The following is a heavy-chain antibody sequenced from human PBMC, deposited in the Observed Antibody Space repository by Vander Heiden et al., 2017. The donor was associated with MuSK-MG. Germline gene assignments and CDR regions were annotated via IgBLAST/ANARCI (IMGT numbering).Heavy chain of an antibody. CDR3: AKDPERYSSSWPPFDY. Sequence: QVQLVESGGGVVQPGGSLRLSCAASGFTFSSYGMHWVRQAPGKGLEWVAFIRYDGSNKYYADSVKGRFTISRDNSKNTRDLKMNSLRAEETAVYYCAKDPERYSSSWPPFDYWGQGTLVTVSS. CDR2: IRYDGSNK. V-gene: IGHV3-30*02. CDR1: GFTFSSYG. J-gene: IGHJ4*02. D-gene: IGHD6-13*01.